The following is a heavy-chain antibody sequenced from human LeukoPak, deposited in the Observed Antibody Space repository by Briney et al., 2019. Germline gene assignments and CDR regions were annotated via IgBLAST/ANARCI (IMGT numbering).Heavy chain of an antibody. V-gene: IGHV4-59*12. Sequence: SETLSLTCTVSGGSISSYYWSWIRQPPGKGLEWIGYIYYSGSTNYNPSLKSRVTISVDTSKNQFSLKLSSVTAADTAVYYCARGYCSSTSCYRHYYYMDVWGKGTTVTVSS. D-gene: IGHD2-2*01. J-gene: IGHJ6*03. CDR2: IYYSGST. CDR3: ARGYCSSTSCYRHYYYMDV. CDR1: GGSISSYY.